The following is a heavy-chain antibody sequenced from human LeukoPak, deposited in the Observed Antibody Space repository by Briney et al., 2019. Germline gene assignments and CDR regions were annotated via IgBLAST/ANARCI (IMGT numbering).Heavy chain of an antibody. D-gene: IGHD2-21*02. Sequence: ESLKISCKGSGYSFTSYWIGWVRQLPGKGREWMGIIYPGDSDTRYSPSSQGQVTISADKSISTTYLQRSSLKASDTAVYLLARQLPPGPQTAAFDIWGEGTMVTVSS. CDR1: GYSFTSYW. CDR3: ARQLPPGPQTAAFDI. V-gene: IGHV5-51*01. CDR2: IYPGDSDT. J-gene: IGHJ3*02.